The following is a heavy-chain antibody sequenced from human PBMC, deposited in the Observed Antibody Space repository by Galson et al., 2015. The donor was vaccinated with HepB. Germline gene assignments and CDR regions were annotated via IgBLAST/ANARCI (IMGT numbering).Heavy chain of an antibody. J-gene: IGHJ3*02. V-gene: IGHV4-61*09. D-gene: IGHD1-26*01. Sequence: LSLTCTVSAGSISSGFDFWSWIRQPAGKGLEWIGHIYTYGSPDYNPSLKGRVTMSADTSKNQFSLKLTPVTAADTAVYYCVRHRYSGSHSTFDIWGQGTMVTVSS. CDR3: VRHRYSGSHSTFDI. CDR1: AGSISSGFDF. CDR2: IYTYGSP.